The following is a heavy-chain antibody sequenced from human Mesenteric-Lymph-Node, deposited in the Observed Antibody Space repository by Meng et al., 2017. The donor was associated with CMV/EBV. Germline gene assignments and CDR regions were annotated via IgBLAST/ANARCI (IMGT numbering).Heavy chain of an antibody. D-gene: IGHD3-3*01. V-gene: IGHV3-30*02. Sequence: GESLKISCAASGFTFSSYGMHWVRQAPGKGLEWVAFIRYDGSNKYYADSVKGRFTISRDNSKNTLYLQINSLRAEDTAVYYCARGGRDRSYYDFWSGEKTNYYYYGMDVWGQGTTVTVSS. J-gene: IGHJ6*02. CDR2: IRYDGSNK. CDR1: GFTFSSYG. CDR3: ARGGRDRSYYDFWSGEKTNYYYYGMDV.